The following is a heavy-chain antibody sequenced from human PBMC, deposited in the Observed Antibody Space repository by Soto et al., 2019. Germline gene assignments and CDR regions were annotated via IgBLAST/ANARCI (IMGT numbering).Heavy chain of an antibody. J-gene: IGHJ4*02. CDR2: IYYSGST. CDR3: ARGRNAYGSGSYYRGLYYFHY. V-gene: IGHV4-31*03. D-gene: IGHD3-10*01. CDR1: GGSISSGGYY. Sequence: SETLSLTCTVSGGSISSGGYYWSWIRQHPGKGLEWIGYIYYSGSTYYNPSLKSRVTISVDTSKNQFSLKLSSVTAADTAVYYCARGRNAYGSGSYYRGLYYFHYWGQGTLVTVSS.